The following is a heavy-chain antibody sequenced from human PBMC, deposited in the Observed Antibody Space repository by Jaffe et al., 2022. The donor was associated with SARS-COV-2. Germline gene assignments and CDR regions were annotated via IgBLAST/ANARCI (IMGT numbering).Heavy chain of an antibody. CDR1: GFTDSDYA. CDR2: IAGSSGRT. J-gene: IGHJ4*02. V-gene: IGHV3-23*01. D-gene: IGHD6-13*01. Sequence: EVHLLESGGGLVQPGGSLRLSCATSGFTDSDYAMNWVRQAPGKGLEWVSGIAGSSGRTYYADSMKGRSTISRDSSKNTVYLQMTSLRVEDTAVYYCAGRHSDSWYSFDYWGQGTLVTVSS. CDR3: AGRHSDSWYSFDY.